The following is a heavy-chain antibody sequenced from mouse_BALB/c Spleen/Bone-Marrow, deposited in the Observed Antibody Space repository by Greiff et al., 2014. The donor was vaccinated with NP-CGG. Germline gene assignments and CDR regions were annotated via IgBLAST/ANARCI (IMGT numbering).Heavy chain of an antibody. CDR1: GFNIKDTY. Sequence: CGAELVKPGASVKLSCTASGFNIKDTYMHWVKQRPEQGLEWIGRIDPANGNTKYDPKFQGKATITADTSSNTAYLQLSSLTSEDTAVYYCASYYYGRYFDVWGAGTTVTVSS. CDR3: ASYYYGRYFDV. J-gene: IGHJ1*01. V-gene: IGHV14-3*02. CDR2: IDPANGNT. D-gene: IGHD1-1*01.